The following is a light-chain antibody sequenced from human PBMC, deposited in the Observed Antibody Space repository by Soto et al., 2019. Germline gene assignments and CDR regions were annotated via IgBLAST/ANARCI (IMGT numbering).Light chain of an antibody. J-gene: IGLJ1*01. CDR2: DVT. V-gene: IGLV2-14*03. CDR3: ISYTAGSTPYV. Sequence: QPALTQPASVSGSPGQSITISCTGTSSDVGGYNYVSWFQQYPGKAPKLIVYDVTRPSGVSNRFSGSKSGNTASLTISGLQAEDEADYYCISYTAGSTPYVFGTGTKLTVL. CDR1: SSDVGGYNY.